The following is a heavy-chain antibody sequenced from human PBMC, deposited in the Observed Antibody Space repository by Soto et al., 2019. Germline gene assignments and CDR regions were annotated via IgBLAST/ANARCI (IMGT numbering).Heavy chain of an antibody. D-gene: IGHD2-2*01. CDR3: ARDIDTSSHFGWFDP. Sequence: GGSLRLSCVTSGFTFNNYGIHWVRQAPGKELEWVAVMWAGGRKENYGDSVKGRFTMSRDLSKNTLYLQMDSLRAEDTAVYYCARDIDTSSHFGWFDPWGQGTLVTVSS. J-gene: IGHJ5*02. V-gene: IGHV3-33*01. CDR2: MWAGGRKE. CDR1: GFTFNNYG.